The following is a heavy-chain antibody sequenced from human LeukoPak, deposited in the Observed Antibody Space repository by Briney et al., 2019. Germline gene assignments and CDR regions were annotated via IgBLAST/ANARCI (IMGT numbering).Heavy chain of an antibody. D-gene: IGHD6-19*01. Sequence: PGGSLRLSCAASGFTFSSYSMNWVRQAPGKGLEWVSPISSSSSYIYYADSVKGRFTISRDNAKNSLYLQMNSLRTEDTAVYYCARDRGEYSSGWYDYYYMDVWGKGTTVTVSS. CDR1: GFTFSSYS. CDR3: ARDRGEYSSGWYDYYYMDV. J-gene: IGHJ6*03. CDR2: ISSSSSYI. V-gene: IGHV3-21*01.